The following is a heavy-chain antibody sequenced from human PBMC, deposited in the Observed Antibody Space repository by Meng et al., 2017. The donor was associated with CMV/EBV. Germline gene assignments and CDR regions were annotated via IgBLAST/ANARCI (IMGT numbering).Heavy chain of an antibody. CDR1: VGAFSGYS. CDR2: INHSGST. J-gene: IGHJ5*02. Sequence: LLECGQGLLRRSGSLSPTLAVYVGAFSGYSWGWIRQPPGKGLEWIGEINHSGSTNNSPSLKSRVTISVDTSKNQFSLKLSSVTAADTAVYYCARVWVRPAVLRFLKSVRFDPWGQGTLVTVSS. D-gene: IGHD3-3*01. V-gene: IGHV4-34*01. CDR3: ARVWVRPAVLRFLKSVRFDP.